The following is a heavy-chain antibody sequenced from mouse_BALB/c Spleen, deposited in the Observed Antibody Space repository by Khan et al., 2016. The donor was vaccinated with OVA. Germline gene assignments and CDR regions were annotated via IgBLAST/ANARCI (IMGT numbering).Heavy chain of an antibody. J-gene: IGHJ3*01. CDR1: GYTFTSFY. CDR3: ARSGYGNPFAY. D-gene: IGHD2-1*01. V-gene: IGHV1S81*02. Sequence: VQLQESGAELVKPGASVKISCKASGYTFTSFYMYWVKPRPGQGLEWIGGINHRNGDTHFYEKFKSKATLTVDKSSTTAYMQFSSLTSEDSAVYYCARSGYGNPFAYWGQGTLVTVSA. CDR2: INHRNGDT.